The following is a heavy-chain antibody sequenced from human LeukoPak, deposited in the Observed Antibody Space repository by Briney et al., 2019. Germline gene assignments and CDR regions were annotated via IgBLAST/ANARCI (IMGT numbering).Heavy chain of an antibody. J-gene: IGHJ4*02. Sequence: SETLSLTCTVSGVSISSSSFYWGWIRQPPRKGLEWIRTIYSTGSTYYNPSLKSRVTISVDTPKNPVSLMLSSVTPADPAVYDSENRGTAARSVDCWGQGTLVTVSS. CDR2: IYSTGST. V-gene: IGHV4-39*01. D-gene: IGHD7-27*01. CDR3: ENRGTAARSVDC. CDR1: GVSISSSSFY.